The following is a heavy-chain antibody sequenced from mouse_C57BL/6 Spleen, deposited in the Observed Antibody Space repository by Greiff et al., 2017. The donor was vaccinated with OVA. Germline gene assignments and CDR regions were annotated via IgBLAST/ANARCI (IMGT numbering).Heavy chain of an antibody. CDR2: INPNNGGT. V-gene: IGHV1-26*01. Sequence: EVQLQQSGPELVKPGASVKISCKASGYTFTDYYMNWVKQSHGKSLEWIGDINPNNGGTSYNQKFKGKATLTVDKSSSTAYMELRSLTSEDSAVYYCARQGELVRYFDVWGTGTTVTVSS. J-gene: IGHJ1*03. CDR3: ARQGELVRYFDV. CDR1: GYTFTDYY. D-gene: IGHD4-1*01.